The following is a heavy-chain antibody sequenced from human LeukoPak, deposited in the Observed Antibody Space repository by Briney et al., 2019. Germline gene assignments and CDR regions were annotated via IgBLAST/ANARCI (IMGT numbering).Heavy chain of an antibody. Sequence: GGSLRLSCAASGFTFSSYAMHWVRQAPGKGLEWVAFIRYDGSNKYYADSVKGRFTISRDNSKNTLYLQMNSLRAEDTAVYYCANDNDFWSGYPDIDAFDIWGQGTMVTVSS. CDR1: GFTFSSYA. D-gene: IGHD3-3*01. J-gene: IGHJ3*02. CDR3: ANDNDFWSGYPDIDAFDI. CDR2: IRYDGSNK. V-gene: IGHV3-30*02.